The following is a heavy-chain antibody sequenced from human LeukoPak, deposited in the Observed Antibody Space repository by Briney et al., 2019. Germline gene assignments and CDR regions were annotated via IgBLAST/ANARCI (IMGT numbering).Heavy chain of an antibody. V-gene: IGHV5-51*01. CDR2: IYPGDCDT. J-gene: IGHJ6*04. CDR1: GYSFTTYW. CDR3: ARQQVAYYYYYGMDV. Sequence: GESLQISCKGSGYSFTTYWIAWVRQMPGEGLEWMGIIYPGDCDTRYNPSFQGQVTISADRTISTAFLQWSSLKDSDTAMYYCARQQVAYYYYYGMDVWGKGTTVTVSS.